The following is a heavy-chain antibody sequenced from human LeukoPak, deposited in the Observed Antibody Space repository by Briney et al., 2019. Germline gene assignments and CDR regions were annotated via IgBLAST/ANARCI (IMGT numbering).Heavy chain of an antibody. D-gene: IGHD3-22*01. J-gene: IGHJ5*02. CDR1: GYTFTGYY. CDR3: ARDYYDSSGSYKNWFDP. CDR2: INPNSGGT. V-gene: IGHV1-2*06. Sequence: ASVKVSCKASGYTFTGYYMHWVRQAPGQGLEWMGRINPNSGGTNYARKFQGRVTMTRDTSISTAYMELSRLRSDDTAVHYCARDYYDSSGSYKNWFDPWGQGTLVTVSS.